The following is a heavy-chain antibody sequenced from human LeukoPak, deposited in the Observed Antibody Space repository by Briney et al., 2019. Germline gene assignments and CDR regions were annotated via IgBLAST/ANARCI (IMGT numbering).Heavy chain of an antibody. J-gene: IGHJ4*02. Sequence: GASVKVSXKASGYTFTNYDINWVRQATGQGLEWMGWLNPGSGYTGFAQKFQGRVTITRDTSISTAYMEVTSLRSEDTAVYFCARGYINGPYYFDSWGQGTLVTVSS. V-gene: IGHV1-8*02. CDR1: GYTFTNYD. CDR3: ARGYINGPYYFDS. D-gene: IGHD5-18*01. CDR2: LNPGSGYT.